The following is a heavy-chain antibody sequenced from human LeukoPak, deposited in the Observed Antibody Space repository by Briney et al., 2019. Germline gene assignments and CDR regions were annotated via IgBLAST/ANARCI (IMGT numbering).Heavy chain of an antibody. J-gene: IGHJ3*02. CDR3: VRDPPMSGYAFDI. CDR2: ISGSGGST. V-gene: IGHV3-23*01. Sequence: GGSLRLSCAASGFTFSSYAMSWVRQAPGKGLEWVSAISGSGGSTYYADSVKGRFSISRDNSKNTLYLQMNSLRAEDTAVYHCVRDPPMSGYAFDIWGQGTMVTVSS. CDR1: GFTFSSYA. D-gene: IGHD3-10*02.